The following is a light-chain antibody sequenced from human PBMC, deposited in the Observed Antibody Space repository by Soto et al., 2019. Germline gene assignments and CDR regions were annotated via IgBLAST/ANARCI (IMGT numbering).Light chain of an antibody. CDR1: QSVSNNY. CDR2: GAS. J-gene: IGKJ4*01. Sequence: EIVMTQSPATLSVSPGERATLSCRASQSVSNNYLAWYQQKPGQAPRLLIYGASNRATGIPDRFSGSGSGTDFTLTISSLEPEDFAVYYCQQRSDWPSAFGGGTKVDIK. CDR3: QQRSDWPSA. V-gene: IGKV3D-20*02.